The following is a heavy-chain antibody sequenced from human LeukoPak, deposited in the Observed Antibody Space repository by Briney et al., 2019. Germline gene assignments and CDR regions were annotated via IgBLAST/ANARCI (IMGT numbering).Heavy chain of an antibody. D-gene: IGHD4-17*01. V-gene: IGHV4-59*01. J-gene: IGHJ4*02. CDR3: ARVGDYGDYVGTLLDY. Sequence: PSETLSLTCTVSCGSISSYYGSWIRQPPGKGLEWIGYIYYSGSTNYNPSLKSRVTISVDTSKNQFSLKLISVTAADAAGYYSARVGDYGDYVGTLLDYWGQGTLVTVSS. CDR1: CGSISSYY. CDR2: IYYSGST.